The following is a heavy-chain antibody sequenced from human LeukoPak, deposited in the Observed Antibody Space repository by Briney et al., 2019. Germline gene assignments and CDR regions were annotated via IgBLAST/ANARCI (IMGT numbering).Heavy chain of an antibody. CDR1: GFTFSSYA. Sequence: GGSLRLSCAASGFTFSSYAMSWVRQAPGKGLEWVSAISGSGGSTYYADSVKGRFTISRDNAKNSLYLQMNNLRAEDTAVYYCARGRSSGYFPSWGYYYYYMDVWGKGTTVTISS. CDR3: ARGRSSGYFPSWGYYYYYMDV. CDR2: ISGSGGST. J-gene: IGHJ6*03. V-gene: IGHV3-23*01. D-gene: IGHD3-22*01.